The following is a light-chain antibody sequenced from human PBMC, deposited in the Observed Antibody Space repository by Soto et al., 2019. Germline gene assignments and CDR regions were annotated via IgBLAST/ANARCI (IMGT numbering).Light chain of an antibody. CDR2: GAS. J-gene: IGKJ1*01. V-gene: IGKV3-20*01. CDR1: QSVSNNY. Sequence: EIVLTQSPGTLSLSPGERATLSCRPSQSVSNNYLAWYQQKPGQAPRLLIYGASSRATGVPDRFSGSGSGADFTITISRLEPEDFAVYYCQQYVSPPRPCGQGTKVEIK. CDR3: QQYVSPPRP.